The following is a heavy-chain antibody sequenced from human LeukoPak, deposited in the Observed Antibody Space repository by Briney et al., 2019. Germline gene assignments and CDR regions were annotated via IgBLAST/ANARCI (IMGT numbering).Heavy chain of an antibody. CDR1: GFTFSSYR. CDR2: ISSSSSTI. D-gene: IGHD6-13*01. V-gene: IGHV3-48*01. Sequence: PGGSLRLSCAASGFTFSSYRMNWVRQAPGKGLEWVSYISSSSSTIYYADSVKGRFTISRDTSKNTLYLQMSSLRVEDTAVYYCAKDSIRQQLYYFDYWGRGTLVTVSS. J-gene: IGHJ4*02. CDR3: AKDSIRQQLYYFDY.